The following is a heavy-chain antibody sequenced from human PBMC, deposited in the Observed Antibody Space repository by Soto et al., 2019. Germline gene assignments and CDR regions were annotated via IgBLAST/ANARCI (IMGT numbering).Heavy chain of an antibody. V-gene: IGHV4-61*08. CDR1: GGSISSGGYS. CDR2: IYSSGST. Sequence: SETLSLTCAVSGGSISSGGYSWSWIRQPPGKGLEWIGFIYSSGSTNYNPPLKSRVTMSVDTSKNQFSLKLRSVIVADTAVYHCARFVRSCSGTTCYTRADVWGQGTTVTVSS. D-gene: IGHD2-2*02. CDR3: ARFVRSCSGTTCYTRADV. J-gene: IGHJ6*02.